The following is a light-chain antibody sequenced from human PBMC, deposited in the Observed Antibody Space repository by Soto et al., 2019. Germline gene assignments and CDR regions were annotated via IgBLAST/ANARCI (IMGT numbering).Light chain of an antibody. CDR2: KAS. CDR3: QPYNSYPLT. J-gene: IGKJ4*01. Sequence: DIQMTQSPSTLSASVGDRVTITCRASQSISSWLAWYQQKPGKAPKLLIYKASSLESGVPSRFSGSGSGTEFTLTISSLQPDDFATYYCQPYNSYPLTLGGGTKVEIK. V-gene: IGKV1-5*03. CDR1: QSISSW.